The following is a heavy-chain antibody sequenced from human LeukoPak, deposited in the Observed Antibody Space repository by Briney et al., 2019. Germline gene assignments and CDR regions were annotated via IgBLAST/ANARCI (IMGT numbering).Heavy chain of an antibody. D-gene: IGHD5/OR15-5a*01. V-gene: IGHV1-2*02. Sequence: GASVKVSCKASGYTFTGYYMHWVRQAPGQGLEWMGWINPNSGGTSYAQKFQGRVTMTRDTSISTAYMELSRLRSDDTAVYYCARSYPLRPDDYWGQGTLVTVSS. CDR3: ARSYPLRPDDY. J-gene: IGHJ4*02. CDR2: INPNSGGT. CDR1: GYTFTGYY.